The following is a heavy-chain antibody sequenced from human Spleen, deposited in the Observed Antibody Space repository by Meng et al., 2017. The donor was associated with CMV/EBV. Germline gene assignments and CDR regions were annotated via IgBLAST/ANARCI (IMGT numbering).Heavy chain of an antibody. CDR1: GYSFTSYW. D-gene: IGHD4-23*01. J-gene: IGHJ4*02. V-gene: IGHV5-51*01. CDR3: ARGEDYGGNRFYY. CDR2: IYPGDSDT. Sequence: CKGSGYSFTSYWIGWVRQMPGKGLEWMGIIYPGDSDTRYSPSFQGQVTISADKSISTAYLQWSSLKASDTAMYYCARGEDYGGNRFYYWGQGTLVTVSS.